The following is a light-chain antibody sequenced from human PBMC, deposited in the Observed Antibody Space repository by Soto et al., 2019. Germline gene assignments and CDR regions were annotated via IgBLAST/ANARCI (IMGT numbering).Light chain of an antibody. CDR1: SSDVGGYNY. V-gene: IGLV2-14*01. CDR2: DVS. CDR3: CSYTSSSTLV. J-gene: IGLJ2*01. Sequence: QSALTQPASVSGSPGQSITISCTGTSSDVGGYNYVSWYQQHPGKAPKLMIYDVSNRPSGVSNRFSGSKSGNTASLTISGLQAEDEADYYCCSYTSSSTLVFGGGTKLPVL.